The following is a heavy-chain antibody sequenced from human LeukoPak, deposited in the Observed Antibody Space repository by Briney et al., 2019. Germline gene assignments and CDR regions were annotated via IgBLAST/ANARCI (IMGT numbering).Heavy chain of an antibody. Sequence: SETLSLTCAVYGGSFSGYYWSWIRQPPGKGLEWIGEINHSGSTNYNPSLKSRVTISVDTSKNQFSLKLSSVTAADTAVYYCAREVDTAMVTNYYYMDVWGKGTTVTVSS. V-gene: IGHV4-34*01. J-gene: IGHJ6*03. CDR3: AREVDTAMVTNYYYMDV. CDR1: GGSFSGYY. D-gene: IGHD5-18*01. CDR2: INHSGST.